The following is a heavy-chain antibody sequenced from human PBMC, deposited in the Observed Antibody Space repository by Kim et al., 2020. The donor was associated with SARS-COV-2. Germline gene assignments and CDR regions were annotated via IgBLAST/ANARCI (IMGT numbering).Heavy chain of an antibody. CDR2: INHSGST. V-gene: IGHV4-34*01. CDR3: ARVGGYSYGYGVARYGMDV. CDR1: GGSFSGYY. D-gene: IGHD5-18*01. J-gene: IGHJ6*02. Sequence: SETLSLTCAVYGGSFSGYYWSWIRQPPGKGLEWIGEINHSGSTNYNPSLKSRVTISVDTSKNQFSLKLSSVTAADTAVYYCARVGGYSYGYGVARYGMDVWGQGTTVTVSS.